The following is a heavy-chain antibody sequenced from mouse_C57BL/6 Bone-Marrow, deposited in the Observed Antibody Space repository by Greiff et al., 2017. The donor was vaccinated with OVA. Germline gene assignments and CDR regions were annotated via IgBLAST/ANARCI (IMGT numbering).Heavy chain of an antibody. J-gene: IGHJ2*01. CDR2: IYPGDGDT. CDR1: GYAFSSSW. CDR3: ESHYGSSYEGY. V-gene: IGHV1-82*01. D-gene: IGHD1-1*01. Sequence: QVQLQQSGPELVKPGASVKISCKASGYAFSSSWMNWVKQRPGKGLVWIGRIYPGDGDTNYNGKFKGKATLTADKSSSTAYMQLSSLTSEDSAVYCCESHYGSSYEGYWGKGTTLTVSS.